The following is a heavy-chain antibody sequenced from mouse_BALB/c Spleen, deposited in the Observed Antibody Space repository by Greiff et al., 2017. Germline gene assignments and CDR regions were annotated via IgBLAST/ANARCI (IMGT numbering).Heavy chain of an antibody. CDR2: INSNGGST. V-gene: IGHV5-6-3*01. J-gene: IGHJ2*01. CDR3: ARDPHYGSSPFDY. D-gene: IGHD1-1*01. Sequence: DVKLVESGGGLVQPGGSLKLSCAASGFTFSSYGMSWVRQTPDKRLELVATINSNGGSTYYPDSVKGRFTISRDNAKNTLYLQMSSLKSEDTAMYYCARDPHYGSSPFDYWGQGTTLTVSS. CDR1: GFTFSSYG.